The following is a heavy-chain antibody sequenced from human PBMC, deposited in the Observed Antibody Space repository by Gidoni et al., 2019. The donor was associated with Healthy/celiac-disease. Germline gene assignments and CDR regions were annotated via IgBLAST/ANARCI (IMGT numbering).Heavy chain of an antibody. CDR2: IRSSSSYI. V-gene: IGHV3-21*01. Sequence: EVQLVESGGGLVKPGGSLRLSCAASGFTFSSYSMNWVRQAPGKGLEWVSSIRSSSSYIYYADSVKGRFTISRDNAKNSLYLQMNSLRAEDTAVYYCARVVVVPAALYYYYGMDVWGQGTTVTVSS. J-gene: IGHJ6*02. CDR3: ARVVVVPAALYYYYGMDV. CDR1: GFTFSSYS. D-gene: IGHD2-2*01.